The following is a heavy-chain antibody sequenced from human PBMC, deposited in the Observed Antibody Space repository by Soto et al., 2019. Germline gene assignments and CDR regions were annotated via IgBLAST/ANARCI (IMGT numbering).Heavy chain of an antibody. CDR2: ISGSGGST. CDR1: GFTFSSYA. CDR3: AKNHGEWLLDY. J-gene: IGHJ4*02. Sequence: GGSLRLSCAASGFTFSSYAMHWVRQAPGKGLECVSAISGSGGSTYYADSVKGRFTISRDNSKNTLYLQMNSLRAEDTAVYYCAKNHGEWLLDYWGQGTLVTVSS. V-gene: IGHV3-23*01. D-gene: IGHD3-3*01.